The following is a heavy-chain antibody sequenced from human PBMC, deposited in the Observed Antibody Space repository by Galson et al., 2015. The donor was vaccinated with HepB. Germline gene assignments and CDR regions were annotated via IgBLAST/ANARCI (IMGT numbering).Heavy chain of an antibody. D-gene: IGHD5-18*01. J-gene: IGHJ6*02. CDR1: GDTFSSYA. CDR3: ARGGVEPRYSYGSHEYYYYGMDV. V-gene: IGHV1-69*13. Sequence: SVKVSCKASGDTFSSYAVNWVRQAPGQGLERMGGITPLLGSANYAQKFQGRVTITADESTSTAYMELRSLRSEDTAIYFCARGGVEPRYSYGSHEYYYYGMDVCGQGTTGTVSS. CDR2: ITPLLGSA.